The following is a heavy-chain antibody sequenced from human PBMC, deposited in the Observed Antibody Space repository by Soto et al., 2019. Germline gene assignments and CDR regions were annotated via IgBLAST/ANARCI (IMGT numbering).Heavy chain of an antibody. J-gene: IGHJ4*02. CDR2: IIPIFGTA. D-gene: IGHD3-22*01. Sequence: AASVKVSCKASGGTFSSYAISWVRQAPGQGLEWMGGIIPIFGTANYAQKFQGRVTITADESTSTAYMELSSLRSEDTAVYYCARVGSRYYYDSSGYYYLDYWGQGTLVTVSS. CDR1: GGTFSSYA. V-gene: IGHV1-69*13. CDR3: ARVGSRYYYDSSGYYYLDY.